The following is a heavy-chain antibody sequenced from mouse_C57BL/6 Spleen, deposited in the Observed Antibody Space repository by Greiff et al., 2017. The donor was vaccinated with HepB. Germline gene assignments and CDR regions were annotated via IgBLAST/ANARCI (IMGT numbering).Heavy chain of an antibody. D-gene: IGHD1-1*01. J-gene: IGHJ2*01. CDR1: GFTFSDYY. CDR3: ARFYYGSSSYFDY. Sequence: EVKLVESEGGLVQPGSSMKLSCTASGFTFSDYYMAWVRQVPEKGLEWVANINYDGSSTYYLDSLKSRFIISRDNAKNILYLQMSSLKSEDTATYYCARFYYGSSSYFDYWGQGTTLTVSS. V-gene: IGHV5-16*01. CDR2: INYDGSST.